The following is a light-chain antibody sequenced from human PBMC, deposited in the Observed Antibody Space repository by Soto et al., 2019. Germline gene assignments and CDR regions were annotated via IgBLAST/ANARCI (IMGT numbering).Light chain of an antibody. J-gene: IGLJ1*01. CDR2: KDS. CDR3: QSADSSGTYLYV. V-gene: IGLV3-25*03. CDR1: ALPKQY. Sequence: SYELAQPPSVSVSPGQTARIPCPGDALPKQYAYWYQQKPGQAPVLVIYKDSERPSGIPERFSGSSSGTTVTLTISGVQAEDEADYYCQSADSSGTYLYVLGTGTKVTVL.